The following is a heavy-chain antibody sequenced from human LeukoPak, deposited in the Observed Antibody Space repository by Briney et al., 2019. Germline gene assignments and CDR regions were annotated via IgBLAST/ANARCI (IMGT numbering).Heavy chain of an antibody. J-gene: IGHJ4*02. CDR3: AKSPKVGPTGVFDD. CDR1: GFTFSSYA. CDR2: ISASGDFT. V-gene: IGHV3-23*01. D-gene: IGHD1-26*01. Sequence: PGGSLRLSCAASGFTFSSYAMSWVRQAPGKGLEWVSAISASGDFTYYADSVKGRFTISRDFFRNTLYLQMNSLRAEDAAVYCCAKSPKVGPTGVFDDWGQGTLVAVAS.